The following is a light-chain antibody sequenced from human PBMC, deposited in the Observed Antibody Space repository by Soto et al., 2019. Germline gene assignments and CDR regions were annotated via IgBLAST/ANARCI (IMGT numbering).Light chain of an antibody. J-gene: IGKJ4*01. V-gene: IGKV1-27*01. Sequence: DIQMTQSPSSLSASVGDRVTITCRASQSISTYLIWYQQKPGKAPKLLIYATSSLQSGVPSRFSGSGSGTDFTLTISSLQPEDVATYYCQKYNSAPLTFGGGTKVDIK. CDR2: ATS. CDR3: QKYNSAPLT. CDR1: QSISTY.